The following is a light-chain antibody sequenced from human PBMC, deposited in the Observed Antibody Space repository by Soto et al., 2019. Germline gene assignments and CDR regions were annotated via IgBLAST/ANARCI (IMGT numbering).Light chain of an antibody. CDR2: EVD. J-gene: IGLJ3*02. CDR3: SLKTSSATWV. CDR1: SSDVGRYNF. Sequence: QSVLTQPPSASGSPGQSVTFSCTGTSSDVGRYNFVSWYHQHPGKAPKLIIYEVDKRPSGVPDRFSGSKSGNTASLTISGLQAEDEADYYCSLKTSSATWVFGGGTK. V-gene: IGLV2-8*01.